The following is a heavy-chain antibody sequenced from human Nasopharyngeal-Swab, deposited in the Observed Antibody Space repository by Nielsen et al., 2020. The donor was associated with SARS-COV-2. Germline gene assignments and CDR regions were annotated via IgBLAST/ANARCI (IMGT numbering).Heavy chain of an antibody. CDR3: AKDGSPPGSGSFWYKNWFDS. CDR2: ISWSSGSI. Sequence: GGSLRLSCAASGFTFDDYAMHWVRQAPGKGLEWVAGISWSSGSIGYGDSVKGRFTISRDNAKNTLYLQMNSLRPEDTARYYRAKDGSPPGSGSFWYKNWFDSWGQVTLVTVSS. CDR1: GFTFDDYA. V-gene: IGHV3-9*01. J-gene: IGHJ5*01. D-gene: IGHD6-19*01.